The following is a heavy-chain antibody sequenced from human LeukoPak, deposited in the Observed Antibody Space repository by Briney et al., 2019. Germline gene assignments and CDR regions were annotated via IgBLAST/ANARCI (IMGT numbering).Heavy chain of an antibody. J-gene: IGHJ2*01. Sequence: AETLSLTCTLYGASFYDYYWTWIRQSPGKGLEWIGEINDSGTTKYSPSLGSRVTISLDTSKNQFSLKLTSVAAADTGVYYCVREDWYFDIWGRGTLVTVSS. CDR2: INDSGTT. CDR3: VREDWYFDI. CDR1: GASFYDYY. V-gene: IGHV4-34*01.